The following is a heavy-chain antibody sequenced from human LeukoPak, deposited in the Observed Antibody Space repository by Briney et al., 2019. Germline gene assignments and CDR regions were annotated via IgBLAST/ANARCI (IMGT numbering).Heavy chain of an antibody. J-gene: IGHJ4*02. V-gene: IGHV4-59*01. CDR2: IYYSWST. Sequence: PSETLSLTCTVSGGSISSYYWSWIRQPPGKGLEWIGYIYYSWSTNYNPSLKSRVTISVDTSKNQFSLKLSSVTAADTVVYYCARDKKGASCYDYWGQGTLVTVSS. CDR3: ARDKKGASCYDY. D-gene: IGHD2-2*01. CDR1: GGSISSYY.